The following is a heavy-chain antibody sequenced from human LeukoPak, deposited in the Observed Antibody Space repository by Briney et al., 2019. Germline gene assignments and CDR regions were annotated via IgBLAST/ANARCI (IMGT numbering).Heavy chain of an antibody. CDR1: GYTLTELS. D-gene: IGHD3-16*01. CDR2: FDPEDGET. J-gene: IGHJ6*02. V-gene: IGHV1-24*01. CDR3: ARGTLIYGMDV. Sequence: GASVKVSCKVSGYTLTELSMHWVRQAPGKGLEWMGGFDPEDGETIYAQKLQGRVTMTRNTSISTAYMELSSLRSEDTAVYYCARGTLIYGMDVWGQGTTVTVSS.